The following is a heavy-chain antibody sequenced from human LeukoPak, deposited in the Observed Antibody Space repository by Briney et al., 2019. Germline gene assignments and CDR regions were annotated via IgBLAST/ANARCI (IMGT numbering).Heavy chain of an antibody. Sequence: GGSLRLSCAASGFTFDDYAMHWVRQAPGKGLEWVSLISGDGGSTYYADSVKGRFTISTDNTKNSLYLQINSLRTADTAMYYSSKDLYDDDGSGYFDYWDQGTLATVSS. CDR3: SKDLYDDDGSGYFDY. CDR2: ISGDGGST. CDR1: GFTFDDYA. D-gene: IGHD3-22*01. J-gene: IGHJ4*02. V-gene: IGHV3-43*02.